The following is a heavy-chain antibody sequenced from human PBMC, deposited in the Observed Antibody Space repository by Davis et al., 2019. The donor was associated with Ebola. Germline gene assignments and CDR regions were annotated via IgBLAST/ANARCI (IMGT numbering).Heavy chain of an antibody. CDR3: VREWFGETD. D-gene: IGHD3-10*01. Sequence: GGSLRLSCAASGFTFSNYDMNWVRQAPGKGLEWVSNINAGSSHKSYADSVKGRFTISRDNAKNSLYLQMNSLGDEDTAVYYCVREWFGETDWGQGTLVTVSS. CDR1: GFTFSNYD. CDR2: INAGSSHK. J-gene: IGHJ4*02. V-gene: IGHV3-48*02.